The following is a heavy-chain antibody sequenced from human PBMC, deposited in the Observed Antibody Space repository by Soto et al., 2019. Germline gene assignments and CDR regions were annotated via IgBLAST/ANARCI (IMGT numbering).Heavy chain of an antibody. CDR2: INHNTNT. J-gene: IGHJ5*02. D-gene: IGHD2-15*01. CDR1: GGSFSDTY. CDR3: ARGVRLFLGSFDP. V-gene: IGHV4-34*01. Sequence: QVHLQQWGAGLLKPSETLSLTCAVSGGSFSDTYWYWFRQPPATGLEWIGEINHNTNTIYNSSLTSRVTIAVDTSKNHFSLKLTSVTAADTAVYYCARGVRLFLGSFDPWGQGTLVTVSS.